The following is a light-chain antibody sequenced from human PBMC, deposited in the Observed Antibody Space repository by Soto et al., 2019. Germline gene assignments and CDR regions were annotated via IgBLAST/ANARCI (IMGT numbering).Light chain of an antibody. Sequence: QSALTQPRSVSGSPGQSVTISCTGTSSDIGNYNYVSWYQQYPGKAPKLIIYDVSKRPSGIPDRFFGSKFGNTASLTISGLQAEDEADYCCCSYAGSFIFVFGTGTKLTVL. CDR1: SSDIGNYNY. J-gene: IGLJ1*01. CDR2: DVS. V-gene: IGLV2-11*01. CDR3: CSYAGSFIFV.